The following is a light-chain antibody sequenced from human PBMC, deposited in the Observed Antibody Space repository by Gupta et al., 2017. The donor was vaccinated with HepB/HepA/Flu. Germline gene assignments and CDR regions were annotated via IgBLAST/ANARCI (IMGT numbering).Light chain of an antibody. V-gene: IGLV2-14*03. CDR2: DDT. Sequence: QSALTQPASVSGSPGPSITISCTGTSSDVGTYNSVSWYQQYPGKAPKLLISDDTNRPSWLSNRFSGSKSGNTASLTISGLQAEDEAEYYYSSFTGTNTLVVFGGGTKLTVL. CDR1: SSDVGTYNS. CDR3: SSFTGTNTLVV. J-gene: IGLJ2*01.